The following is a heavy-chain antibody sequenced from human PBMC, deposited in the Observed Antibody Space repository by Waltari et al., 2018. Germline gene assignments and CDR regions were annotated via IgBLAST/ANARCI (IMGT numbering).Heavy chain of an antibody. CDR3: AKNGEWLLSPVDY. D-gene: IGHD3-3*01. Sequence: EVQLLASGGGLVQPGGSLRLSCAASGFTFSRYAMSWVGQAPGKGLEWVSAISGSGGSTYYADSVKGRFTISRDNSKNTLYLQMNSLRAEDTAVYYCAKNGEWLLSPVDYWGQGTLVTVSS. J-gene: IGHJ4*02. V-gene: IGHV3-23*01. CDR1: GFTFSRYA. CDR2: ISGSGGST.